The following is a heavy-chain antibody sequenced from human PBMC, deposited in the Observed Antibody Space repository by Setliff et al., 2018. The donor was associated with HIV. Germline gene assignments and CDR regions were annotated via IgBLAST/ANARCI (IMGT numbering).Heavy chain of an antibody. CDR3: AKDRGLYCSGGSCYLSYFDY. J-gene: IGHJ4*02. V-gene: IGHV3-15*01. CDR1: GFNFKNAW. Sequence: GGSLRLSCAGSGFNFKNAWMSWVRQAPGKGLEWVGRIKSKTDGGTTDYAAPVKGRFTISRDDSKNTLYLQMNSLRAEDTAVYYCAKDRGLYCSGGSCYLSYFDYWGQGTLVTVSS. D-gene: IGHD2-15*01. CDR2: IKSKTDGGTT.